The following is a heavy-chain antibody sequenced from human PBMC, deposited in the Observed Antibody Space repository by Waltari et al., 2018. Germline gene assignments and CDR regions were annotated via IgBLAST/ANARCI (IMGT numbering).Heavy chain of an antibody. J-gene: IGHJ4*02. D-gene: IGHD6-19*01. CDR2: MNPNSGNT. V-gene: IGHV1-8*03. Sequence: QVQLVQSGAEVKKPGASVKVSCKASGYTFPSYDINWVRQATGQGLEWMGWMNPNSGNTGYAQKFQGRVTITTDESTSTAYMELSSLRSEDTAVYYCARGSSGWYYFDYWGQGTLVTVSS. CDR1: GYTFPSYD. CDR3: ARGSSGWYYFDY.